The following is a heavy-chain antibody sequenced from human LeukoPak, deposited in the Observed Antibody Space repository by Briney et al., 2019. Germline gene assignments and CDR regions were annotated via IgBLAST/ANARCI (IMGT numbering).Heavy chain of an antibody. CDR1: GGTFSSYA. CDR3: ARDAMNGIVVVITTGFAFDI. Sequence: SVKVSCKASGGTFSSYAISWVRQAPGQGLEWMGGIIPIFGTANYAQKFQGRVTITADESTSTACMELSSLRSEDTAVYYCARDAMNGIVVVITTGFAFDIWGQGTMVTVSS. J-gene: IGHJ3*02. V-gene: IGHV1-69*13. CDR2: IIPIFGTA. D-gene: IGHD3-22*01.